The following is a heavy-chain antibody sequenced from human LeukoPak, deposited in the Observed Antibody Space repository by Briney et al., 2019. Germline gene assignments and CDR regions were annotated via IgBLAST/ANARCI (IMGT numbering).Heavy chain of an antibody. Sequence: ASVKVSCKASGFTFSNSAVQWVRQARGQRLEWIGWIVVGSGNTNYAQKFQERVTITRDMSTSTAYMELSSLRSEGTAVYCCAVDVIYESDWGQGTLVTVSS. CDR1: GFTFSNSA. CDR3: AVDVIYESD. CDR2: IVVGSGNT. D-gene: IGHD2/OR15-2a*01. V-gene: IGHV1-58*01. J-gene: IGHJ4*02.